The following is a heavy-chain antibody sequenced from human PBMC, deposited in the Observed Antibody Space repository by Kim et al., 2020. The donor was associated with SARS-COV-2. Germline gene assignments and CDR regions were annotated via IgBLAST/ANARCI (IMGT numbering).Heavy chain of an antibody. CDR1: GFTFSSYG. D-gene: IGHD3-3*01. CDR2: ISYDGSNK. V-gene: IGHV3-30*18. CDR3: AKDEKQGFDGYYDFWSGYSLPRLRGLPDH. J-gene: IGHJ1*01. Sequence: GGSLRLSCAASGFTFSSYGMHWVRQAPGKGLEWVAVISYDGSNKYYADSVKGRFTISRDNSKNTLYVQMNSLRAEDTAVYYCAKDEKQGFDGYYDFWSGYSLPRLRGLPDHWGQGTLVTVSS.